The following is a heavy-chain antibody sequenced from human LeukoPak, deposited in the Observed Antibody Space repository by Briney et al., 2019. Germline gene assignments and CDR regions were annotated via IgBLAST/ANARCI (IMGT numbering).Heavy chain of an antibody. J-gene: IGHJ5*02. CDR1: GGSISSGGYY. V-gene: IGHV4-31*03. CDR2: IYYSGST. D-gene: IGHD1-26*01. Sequence: SETLSLTCTVSGGSISSGGYYWSWIRQHPGKGLEWIGYIYYSGSTYYNPSLKSRVTISVDTSKNQFSLKLSSVTAAAAAVYCWARNKEEEPPGLFAPWGQGTLVTVSS. CDR3: ARNKEEEPPGLFAP.